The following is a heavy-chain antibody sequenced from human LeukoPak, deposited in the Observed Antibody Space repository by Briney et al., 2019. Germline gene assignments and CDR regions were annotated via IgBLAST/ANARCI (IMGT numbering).Heavy chain of an antibody. V-gene: IGHV5-51*01. D-gene: IGHD3-16*01. J-gene: IGHJ3*02. Sequence: GESLKISCKGSGYSFTTYWIGWVRQMPGKGLEWMGIIYPGDSDTRYSPSFQGQVTISADKSISTAYLQWSSLKASDTAMYYCARQIWLIQGAFDIWGQGTMVTVSS. CDR3: ARQIWLIQGAFDI. CDR1: GYSFTTYW. CDR2: IYPGDSDT.